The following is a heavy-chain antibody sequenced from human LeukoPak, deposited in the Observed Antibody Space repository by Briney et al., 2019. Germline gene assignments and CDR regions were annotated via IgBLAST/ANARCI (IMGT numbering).Heavy chain of an antibody. Sequence: GRSLRLSCAASGFTFDDYAMHWVRQAPGKGLEWVSGISWNSGSIGYADSVKGRFTISRDNAKNSLYLQMNSLRAEDTALYYCAKDLSNYYDSSGLFDYWGQGTLVTVSS. J-gene: IGHJ4*02. CDR2: ISWNSGSI. D-gene: IGHD3-22*01. CDR1: GFTFDDYA. CDR3: AKDLSNYYDSSGLFDY. V-gene: IGHV3-9*01.